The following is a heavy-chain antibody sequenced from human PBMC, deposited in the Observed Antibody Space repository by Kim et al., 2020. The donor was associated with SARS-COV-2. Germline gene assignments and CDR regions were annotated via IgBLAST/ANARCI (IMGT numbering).Heavy chain of an antibody. Sequence: GGSLRLSCAASGFTFSSYWMHWVRQAPGKGLVWVSRINSDGSSTSYADSVKGRFTISRDNAKNTLYLQMNSLRAEDTAVYYCARRGSGWFFHLDYWGQGTLVTVSS. D-gene: IGHD6-19*01. V-gene: IGHV3-74*01. J-gene: IGHJ4*02. CDR2: INSDGSST. CDR1: GFTFSSYW. CDR3: ARRGSGWFFHLDY.